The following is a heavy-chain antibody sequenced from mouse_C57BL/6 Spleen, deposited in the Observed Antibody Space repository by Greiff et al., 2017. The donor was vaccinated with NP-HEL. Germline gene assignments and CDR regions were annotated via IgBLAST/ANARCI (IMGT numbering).Heavy chain of an antibody. Sequence: VQLQQSGPELVKPGASVKISCKASGYAFSSSWMNWVKQRPGKGLEWIGRIYPGDGDTNYNGKFKGKATLTADKSSSTAYMQLSSLTSEDSAVYFFACYGSSAWFAYWGQGTLVTVSA. CDR1: GYAFSSSW. D-gene: IGHD1-1*01. J-gene: IGHJ3*01. CDR3: ACYGSSAWFAY. CDR2: IYPGDGDT. V-gene: IGHV1-82*01.